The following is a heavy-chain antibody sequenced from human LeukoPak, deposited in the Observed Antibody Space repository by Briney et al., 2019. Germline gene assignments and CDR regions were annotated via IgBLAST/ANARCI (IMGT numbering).Heavy chain of an antibody. CDR1: GYTFNSYG. CDR2: ISAHNGDT. D-gene: IGHD2-21*02. J-gene: IGHJ4*02. V-gene: IGHV1-18*01. Sequence: ASVKVSCKASGYTFNSYGISWVRQAPGQGLEWMGWISAHNGDTNYAQKLQGRVTMTTDTSTSTAYMELRSLRSDDTAVYYCARVPMYCGGDCYLVYWGQGTLVTVSS. CDR3: ARVPMYCGGDCYLVY.